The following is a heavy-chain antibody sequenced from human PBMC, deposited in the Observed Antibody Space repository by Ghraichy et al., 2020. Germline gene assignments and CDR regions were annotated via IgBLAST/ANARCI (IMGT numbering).Heavy chain of an antibody. CDR2: IISGDYF. V-gene: IGHV3-69-1*01. CDR3: ARDACITCLLDS. D-gene: IGHD3-10*01. J-gene: IGHJ4*02. Sequence: GSLRLSCEASGFTFRDYNMNWVRQAPGKGLEWVASIISGDYFYYADSVMGRFTISRDNAKNSLYLQMNSLRVEDTAVYYCARDACITCLLDSWGQGILVTVAS. CDR1: GFTFRDYN.